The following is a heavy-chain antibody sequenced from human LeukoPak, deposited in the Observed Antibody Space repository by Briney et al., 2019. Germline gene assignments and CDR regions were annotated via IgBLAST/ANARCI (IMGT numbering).Heavy chain of an antibody. J-gene: IGHJ4*02. V-gene: IGHV4-30-2*01. D-gene: IGHD2-15*01. CDR3: ARGKSGSLDY. CDR2: IYHSGST. CDR1: GGSISSGGYS. Sequence: SETLSLTCTVSGGSISSGGYSWDWIRQPPGKGLEWIGYIYHSGSTYYNPSLKSRVTISVDRSKNQFSLKLSSVTAADTAVYYCARGKSGSLDYWGQGTLVTVSS.